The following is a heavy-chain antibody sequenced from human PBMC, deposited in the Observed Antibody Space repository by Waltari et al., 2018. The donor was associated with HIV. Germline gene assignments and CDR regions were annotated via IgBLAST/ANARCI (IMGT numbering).Heavy chain of an antibody. Sequence: QVQLQQWGAGLLKPSETLSLTCAVYGGSFSGYYWSWIRQPPGKGLEWIGEINHSGSTNYNPSLKSRVTISVDTSKNQFSLKLSSVTAADTAVYYCARADYYDSSGLYYFDYWGQGTLVTVSS. V-gene: IGHV4-34*01. CDR3: ARADYYDSSGLYYFDY. CDR1: GGSFSGYY. J-gene: IGHJ4*02. CDR2: INHSGST. D-gene: IGHD3-22*01.